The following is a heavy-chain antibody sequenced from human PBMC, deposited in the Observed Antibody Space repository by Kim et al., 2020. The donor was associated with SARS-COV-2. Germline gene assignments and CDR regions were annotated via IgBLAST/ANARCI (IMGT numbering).Heavy chain of an antibody. CDR2: IHSDGSSA. J-gene: IGHJ5*01. CDR3: ARGGSTWYDF. V-gene: IGHV3-74*01. CDR1: GFTFSSYW. Sequence: GGSLRLSCATSGFTFSSYWMHWVRQAPGKGLVWVSRIHSDGSSANFADSVKGRVTISRDNAKNTLYLQMDSLRAEDTAVYYCARGGSTWYDFWGQGTLVT. D-gene: IGHD3-10*01.